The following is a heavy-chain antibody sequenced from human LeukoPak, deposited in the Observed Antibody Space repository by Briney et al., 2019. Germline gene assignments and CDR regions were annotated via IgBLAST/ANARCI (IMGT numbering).Heavy chain of an antibody. J-gene: IGHJ5*02. CDR2: INHSGST. CDR3: ARLAKCSSTSCYTDWFDR. V-gene: IGHV4-34*01. Sequence: PSETLSLTCAVYGGSFSGYYWSWIRHPPGKGLEWMGEINHSGSTNYNPSLKSRVTISVDTSKNQFSLNLSSVTAADTAVYYCARLAKCSSTSCYTDWFDRWGQGTLVTVSS. CDR1: GGSFSGYY. D-gene: IGHD2-2*02.